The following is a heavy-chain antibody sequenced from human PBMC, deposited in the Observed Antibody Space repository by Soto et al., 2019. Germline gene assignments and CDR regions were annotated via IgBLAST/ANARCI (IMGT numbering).Heavy chain of an antibody. V-gene: IGHV4-31*03. Sequence: KTSETLSLTCTVSGGSISSGGYYWSWIRQHPGKGLEWIGYIYYSGSTYYNPSLKSRVTISVDTSKNQFSLKLSSVTAADTAVYYCARYSSSWGYNWFDPWGQGTLVTVSS. D-gene: IGHD6-13*01. CDR3: ARYSSSWGYNWFDP. CDR1: GGSISSGGYY. J-gene: IGHJ5*02. CDR2: IYYSGST.